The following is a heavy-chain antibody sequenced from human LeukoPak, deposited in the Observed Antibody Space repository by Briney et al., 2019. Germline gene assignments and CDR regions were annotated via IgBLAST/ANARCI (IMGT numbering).Heavy chain of an antibody. CDR3: ARGAGWWPY. CDR2: IYYSGTT. J-gene: IGHJ4*02. D-gene: IGHD6-19*01. Sequence: SETLSLTCTVSGGSISSYYWSWIRQPPGKGLEWIGYIYYSGTTNYNPSLKSRLTISLETSKNQFSLKLSSVTAADTALYYCARGAGWWPYWGQGTLVTVSS. CDR1: GGSISSYY. V-gene: IGHV4-59*01.